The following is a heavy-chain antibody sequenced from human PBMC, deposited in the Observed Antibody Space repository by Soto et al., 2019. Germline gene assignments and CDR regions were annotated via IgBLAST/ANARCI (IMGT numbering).Heavy chain of an antibody. Sequence: ASVKVSCKASVYTFTGYYMHWVRQAPGQGLEWMGWINTGTGGTKYSQKFQGRVTFTTDTSASTVYMELSSLTSEDTAIYYCARDYGALPADRLQFWGQGTQVTVSS. J-gene: IGHJ1*01. CDR2: INTGTGGT. CDR1: VYTFTGYY. V-gene: IGHV1-3*04. D-gene: IGHD3-16*01. CDR3: ARDYGALPADRLQF.